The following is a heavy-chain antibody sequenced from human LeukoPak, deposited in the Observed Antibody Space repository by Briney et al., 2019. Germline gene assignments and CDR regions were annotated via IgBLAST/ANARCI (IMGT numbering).Heavy chain of an antibody. J-gene: IGHJ6*03. D-gene: IGHD6-19*01. V-gene: IGHV3-23*01. CDR2: ISGSGGST. Sequence: PGGSLRLSCAASGFTFSSYAMSWVRQAPGKGLEWVSAISGSGGSTYYADSVKGRFTISRDNSKNTLYLQMNSLRAEDTAVYYCAKDLYSSGLAGATLYYYYMDVWGKGTTVTVS. CDR1: GFTFSSYA. CDR3: AKDLYSSGLAGATLYYYYMDV.